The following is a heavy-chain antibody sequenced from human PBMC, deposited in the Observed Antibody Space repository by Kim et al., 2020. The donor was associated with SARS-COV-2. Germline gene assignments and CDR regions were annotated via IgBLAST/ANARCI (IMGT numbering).Heavy chain of an antibody. Sequence: ASVKVSCKASGYTFTGYYMHWVRQAPGQGLEWMGRINPNSGGTNYAQKFQGRVTMTRDTSISTAYMELSRLRSDDTAVYYCARDKQGDMVREPYYYYGMDVWGQGTTVTVSS. J-gene: IGHJ6*02. CDR2: INPNSGGT. D-gene: IGHD3-10*01. CDR3: ARDKQGDMVREPYYYYGMDV. CDR1: GYTFTGYY. V-gene: IGHV1-2*06.